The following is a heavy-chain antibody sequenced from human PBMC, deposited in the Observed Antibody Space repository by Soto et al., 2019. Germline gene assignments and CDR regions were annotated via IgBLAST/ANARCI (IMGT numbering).Heavy chain of an antibody. CDR1: GFTFSGSA. Sequence: GGPQRLSCAASGFTFSGSAMHWVRQASGKGLEWVGRIRSKANSYATAYAAAVKGRFTISRDDSKNTAYLQMNSPKTEDTAVYYCTRLGPGGFDYWGQGTLVTVS. D-gene: IGHD3-10*01. J-gene: IGHJ4*02. CDR3: TRLGPGGFDY. CDR2: IRSKANSYAT. V-gene: IGHV3-73*01.